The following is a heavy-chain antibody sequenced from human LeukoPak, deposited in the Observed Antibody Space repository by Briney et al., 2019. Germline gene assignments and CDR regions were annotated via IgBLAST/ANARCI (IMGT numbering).Heavy chain of an antibody. Sequence: GGSLRLSCETAGFTFSSYVMHWVRRTPGKGLVWVSRISHDGIISYADSVKGRFTISRDNAKNSLFLQMNSLRAEDTAMYYCAKGTKPVMTIPDYWGQGILVTVSS. CDR3: AKGTKPVMTIPDY. CDR2: ISHDGII. D-gene: IGHD1/OR15-1a*01. CDR1: GFTFSSYV. V-gene: IGHV3-74*01. J-gene: IGHJ4*02.